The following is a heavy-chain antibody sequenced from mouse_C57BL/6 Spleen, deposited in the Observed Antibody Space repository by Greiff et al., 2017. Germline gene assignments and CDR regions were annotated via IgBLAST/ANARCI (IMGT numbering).Heavy chain of an antibody. CDR1: GYAFTNYL. CDR2: INPGSGGT. CDR3: ARSRDYDPDY. J-gene: IGHJ2*01. Sequence: QVQLQQPGAELVRPGTSVKVSCKASGYAFTNYLIEWVKQRPGQGLEWIGVINPGSGGTNYNEKFKGKATLTADKSSSTAYMQLSSLTSEDSEVYFCARSRDYDPDYWGQGTTLTVSS. V-gene: IGHV1-54*01. D-gene: IGHD2-4*01.